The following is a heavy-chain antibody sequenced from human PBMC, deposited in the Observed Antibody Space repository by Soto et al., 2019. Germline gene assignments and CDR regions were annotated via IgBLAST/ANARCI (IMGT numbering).Heavy chain of an antibody. CDR3: ARDSPPGGYYGSGLFDP. Sequence: TLSLTCTVSGGSISSYYWSWIRQPPGKGLEWIGYIYYSGSTNYNPSLKSRVTISVDTSKNQFSLKLSSVTAADTAVYYCARDSPPGGYYGSGLFDPWGQGTLVTVSS. CDR1: GGSISSYY. CDR2: IYYSGST. J-gene: IGHJ5*02. D-gene: IGHD3-10*01. V-gene: IGHV4-59*01.